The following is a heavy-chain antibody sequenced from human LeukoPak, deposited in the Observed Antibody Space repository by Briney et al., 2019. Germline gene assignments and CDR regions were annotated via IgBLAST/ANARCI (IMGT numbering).Heavy chain of an antibody. CDR3: ARNAGNSDVDY. J-gene: IGHJ4*02. Sequence: GSLRLSCAASGFTFSSYEMNWVRQPPGKGLEWIGEIYHSGSTNYNPSLKSRVTISVDKSNNQFSLKLNSMTAADTAVYYCARNAGNSDVDYWGQGTLVTVSS. D-gene: IGHD4-23*01. CDR2: IYHSGST. CDR1: GFTFSSYEM. V-gene: IGHV4-4*02.